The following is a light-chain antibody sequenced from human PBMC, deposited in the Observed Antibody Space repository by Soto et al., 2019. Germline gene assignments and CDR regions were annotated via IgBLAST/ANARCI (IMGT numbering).Light chain of an antibody. Sequence: EIVLTQPPATLSLSPGERATLSCRASQSVGSYLAWYQQKPRQAPRPLIYDASNRATGIPARFSGSGSGTDFTLTISSLEPEDFAVYYCQHRSNWPTITFGQGTRLEIK. J-gene: IGKJ5*01. CDR1: QSVGSY. CDR2: DAS. CDR3: QHRSNWPTIT. V-gene: IGKV3-11*01.